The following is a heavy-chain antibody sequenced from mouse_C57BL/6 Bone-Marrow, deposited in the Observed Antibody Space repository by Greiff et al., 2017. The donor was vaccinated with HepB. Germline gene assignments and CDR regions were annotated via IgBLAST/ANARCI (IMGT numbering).Heavy chain of an antibody. Sequence: EVKLVESGGGLVQPGGSLKLSCAASGFTFSDYYMYWVRQTPEKRLEWVAYISNGGGNTYYPDTVKGRFTISRDNDKNTLYLQMSRLKSEDTAMYYCARHDDGYYPAWFAYWGQGTLVTVSA. CDR1: GFTFSDYY. CDR3: ARHDDGYYPAWFAY. J-gene: IGHJ3*01. CDR2: ISNGGGNT. D-gene: IGHD2-3*01. V-gene: IGHV5-12*01.